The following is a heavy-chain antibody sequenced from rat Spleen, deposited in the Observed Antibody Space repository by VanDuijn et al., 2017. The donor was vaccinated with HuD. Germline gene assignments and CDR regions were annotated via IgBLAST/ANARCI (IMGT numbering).Heavy chain of an antibody. D-gene: IGHD1-5*01. Sequence: EVQLVESGGGLVQPGRSMKLSCVASGITFSDYYMAWIRQAPGKGLEWVASITNASGGTHYPDSVKGRFTISRDNAKSTLYLQMDSLRSEDTATYYCARHRDNYGVMDAWGQGASVTVSS. CDR1: GITFSDYY. V-gene: IGHV5-25*01. CDR2: ITNASGGT. CDR3: ARHRDNYGVMDA. J-gene: IGHJ4*01.